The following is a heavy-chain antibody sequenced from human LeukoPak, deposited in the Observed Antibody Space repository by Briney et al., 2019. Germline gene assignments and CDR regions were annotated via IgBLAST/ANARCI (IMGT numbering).Heavy chain of an antibody. CDR1: GFTFSSYA. D-gene: IGHD1-26*01. Sequence: SGGSLRLSCAASGFTFSSYAMSWVRQAPGKGLEWVSAISGSGGSTYYADSVKGRFTISRDNSKNTLYLQMNSLRAEDTAVYYCARDLVGPRNYYYYGMDVWGQGTTVTVSS. CDR2: ISGSGGST. J-gene: IGHJ6*02. CDR3: ARDLVGPRNYYYYGMDV. V-gene: IGHV3-23*01.